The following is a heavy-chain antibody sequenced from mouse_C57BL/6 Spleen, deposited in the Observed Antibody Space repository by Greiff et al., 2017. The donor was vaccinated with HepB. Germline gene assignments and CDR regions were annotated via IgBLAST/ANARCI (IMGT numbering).Heavy chain of an antibody. V-gene: IGHV1-15*01. CDR1: GYTFTDYE. J-gene: IGHJ2*01. CDR2: IDPETGGT. D-gene: IGHD1-1*01. CDR3: TRYGYFDY. Sequence: VQLVESGAELVRPGASVTLSCKASGYTFTDYEMHWVKQTPVHGLEWIGAIDPETGGTAYNQKFKGKAILTADKSSSTAYMELRNLTSEDSAVYYCTRYGYFDYWGQGTTLTVSS.